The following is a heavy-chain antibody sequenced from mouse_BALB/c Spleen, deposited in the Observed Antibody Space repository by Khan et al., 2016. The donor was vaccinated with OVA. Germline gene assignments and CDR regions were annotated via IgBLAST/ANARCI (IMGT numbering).Heavy chain of an antibody. CDR2: ISTYYGDA. CDR3: ASGGRVAY. J-gene: IGHJ3*01. CDR1: DYTFTDYA. D-gene: IGHD1-1*02. V-gene: IGHV1S137*01. Sequence: QVQLQQPGAELVRPGVSVKISCKGSDYTFTDYAMHWVKQSHAKSLEWIGVISTYYGDADYNQRFQGKASMTVDKSSSTAYMEVARLTSEDSAIYYCASGGRVAYWGQGTLVTVGA.